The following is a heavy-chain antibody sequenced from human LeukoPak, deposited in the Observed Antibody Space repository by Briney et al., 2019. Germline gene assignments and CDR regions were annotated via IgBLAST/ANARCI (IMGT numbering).Heavy chain of an antibody. D-gene: IGHD3-10*01. Sequence: GGSLRLSCAASGFTVSITYMTWVRQAPGKGLEWVSFIYNGDTTYYADSVKGRFTISRGTSENTLYLQMNNLRVEDTAVHYCARDGGSGSPHLSYYYYGMDIWGQGTTITVSS. CDR3: ARDGGSGSPHLSYYYYGMDI. V-gene: IGHV3-53*01. J-gene: IGHJ6*02. CDR1: GFTVSITY. CDR2: IYNGDTT.